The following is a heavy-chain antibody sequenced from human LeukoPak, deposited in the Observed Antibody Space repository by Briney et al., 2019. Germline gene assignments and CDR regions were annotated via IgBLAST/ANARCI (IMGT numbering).Heavy chain of an antibody. V-gene: IGHV4-61*02. CDR2: IYTSGST. CDR1: GGSFSSGSYY. D-gene: IGHD3-9*01. J-gene: IGHJ4*02. CDR3: ASGLRYFDLYY. Sequence: PSETLSLTCTVSGGSFSSGSYYWSWIRQPAGKGLEWIGRIYTSGSTNYNPSLKSRVTISVDTSKNQFSLKLSSVTAADTAVYYCASGLRYFDLYYWGQGTLVTVSS.